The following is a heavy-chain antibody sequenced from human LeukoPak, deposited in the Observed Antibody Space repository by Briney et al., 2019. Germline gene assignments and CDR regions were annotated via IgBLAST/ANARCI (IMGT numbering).Heavy chain of an antibody. D-gene: IGHD1-26*01. CDR1: VYTLTRYG. Sequence: ASVKVSCKASVYTLTRYGISWVRQAPGQGLEWMGWISAYNGKTNYAQKLQGRVTMTTDTSTSTADMELRSRRSDDTAVYYCARDQGVGATAANWFDPWGQGTLVTVSS. J-gene: IGHJ5*02. V-gene: IGHV1-18*01. CDR2: ISAYNGKT. CDR3: ARDQGVGATAANWFDP.